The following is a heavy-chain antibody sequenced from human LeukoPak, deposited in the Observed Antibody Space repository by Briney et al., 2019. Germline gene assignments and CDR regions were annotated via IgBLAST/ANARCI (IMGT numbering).Heavy chain of an antibody. CDR2: ISGSGGST. CDR3: AKASFSYDFWSGYRIGHSWDYYFDY. CDR1: GFTFSSYA. J-gene: IGHJ4*02. V-gene: IGHV3-23*01. D-gene: IGHD3-3*01. Sequence: PGGSLRLSCAASGFTFSSYAMSWVRQAPGKGLEWVSAISGSGGSTYYADSVKGRFTISRDNSKNTLYLQMNSLRAEDTAVYYCAKASFSYDFWSGYRIGHSWDYYFDYWGQGTLVTVSS.